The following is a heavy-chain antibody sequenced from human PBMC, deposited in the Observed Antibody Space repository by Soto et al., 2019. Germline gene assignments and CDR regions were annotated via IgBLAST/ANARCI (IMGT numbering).Heavy chain of an antibody. Sequence: GASVKVSCKASGYTFTSYGISWVRQAPGQGLEWMGWISAYNGNTNYAQKLQGRVTMTTDTSTSTAYMELRSLRSDDTAVYYCARDLRDILATIPPADAFDIWAKGNMVSVSS. CDR3: ARDLRDILATIPPADAFDI. D-gene: IGHD5-12*01. V-gene: IGHV1-18*04. CDR2: ISAYNGNT. CDR1: GYTFTSYG. J-gene: IGHJ3*02.